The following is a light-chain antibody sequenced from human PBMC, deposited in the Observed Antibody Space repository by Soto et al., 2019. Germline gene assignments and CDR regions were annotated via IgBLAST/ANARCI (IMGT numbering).Light chain of an antibody. CDR2: DVS. J-gene: IGLJ3*02. Sequence: QSALTQPASVFGSPGQWIPISCTGTSSDVGTYNYVSWYQHRPGKAPKLMIYDVSYRPSGVSNRFSGSKSANTASLTISGLQAEDEADYYCSSYTTSNTQVFGGGTKLTVL. CDR3: SSYTTSNTQV. CDR1: SSDVGTYNY. V-gene: IGLV2-14*01.